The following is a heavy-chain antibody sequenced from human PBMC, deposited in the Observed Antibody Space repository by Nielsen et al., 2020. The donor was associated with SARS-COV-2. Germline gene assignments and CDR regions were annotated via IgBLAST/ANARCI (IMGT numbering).Heavy chain of an antibody. CDR1: GYTFTSYG. CDR2: ISAYNGNT. CDR3: ARDLGPWGSGSNNWFDP. J-gene: IGHJ5*02. D-gene: IGHD3-10*01. Sequence: ASVKVSCKASGYTFTSYGISWVRQAPGQGLEWMGWISAYNGNTNYAQKLQGRVTMTTDTSTSTAYMELSRLRSDDTAVYYCARDLGPWGSGSNNWFDPWGQGTLVTVSS. V-gene: IGHV1-18*01.